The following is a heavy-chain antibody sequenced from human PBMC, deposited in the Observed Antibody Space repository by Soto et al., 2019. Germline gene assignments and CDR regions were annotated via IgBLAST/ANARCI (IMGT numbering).Heavy chain of an antibody. V-gene: IGHV4-61*01. CDR1: GGSVSSGSYY. J-gene: IGHJ4*02. D-gene: IGHD6-25*01. CDR2: IYYSGST. Sequence: SETLSLTCTVSGGSVSSGSYYWSWIRQPPGKGLEWIGYIYYSGSTNYNPSLKSRVTISVDTSKNQFSLKLSSVTAADTAVYYCARAAAGLDYWGQGTLVTVAS. CDR3: ARAAAGLDY.